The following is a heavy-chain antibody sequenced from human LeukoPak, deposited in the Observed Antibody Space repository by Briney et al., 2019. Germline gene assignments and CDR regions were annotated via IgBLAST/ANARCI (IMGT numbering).Heavy chain of an antibody. CDR3: TGYFDWLLCRWFDP. D-gene: IGHD3-9*01. J-gene: IGHJ5*02. V-gene: IGHV3-15*01. Sequence: PGGSLRLSCAASGFTFSNAWMSWVRQAPGKGLEWVGRIKSKTDGGTTDYAAPVKGRFTISRDDSKNTLYLQMNSLKTEDTAVYYCTGYFDWLLCRWFDPWGQGTLVTVSS. CDR1: GFTFSNAW. CDR2: IKSKTDGGTT.